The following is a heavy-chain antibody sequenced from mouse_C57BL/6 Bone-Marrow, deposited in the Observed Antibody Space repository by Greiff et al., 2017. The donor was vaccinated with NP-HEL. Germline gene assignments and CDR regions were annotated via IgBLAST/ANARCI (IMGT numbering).Heavy chain of an antibody. J-gene: IGHJ1*03. CDR1: GYTFTSYG. CDR3: ARGRYGSTFGYFDV. CDR2: IYPRSGNT. V-gene: IGHV1-81*01. Sequence: VQLQQSGAELARPGASVKLSCKASGYTFTSYGISWVKQRTGQGLEWIGEIYPRSGNTYYNEKFKGKATLTADKSSSTAYMELRSLTSEDSAVYFCARGRYGSTFGYFDVWGTGTTVTVSS. D-gene: IGHD1-1*01.